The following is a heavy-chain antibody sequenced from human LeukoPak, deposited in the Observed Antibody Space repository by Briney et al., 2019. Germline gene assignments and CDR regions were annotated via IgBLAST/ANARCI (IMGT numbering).Heavy chain of an antibody. Sequence: GGSLRLSCAASGFTFSSYGMHWVRQAPGKGLEWVAVIWYDGSNKYYADSVEGRFTASRDNSKNTLYLQMNSLRAEDTAVYYCAKDQSYGGNSGVGYWGQGTLVTVSS. CDR1: GFTFSSYG. D-gene: IGHD4-23*01. CDR2: IWYDGSNK. J-gene: IGHJ4*02. V-gene: IGHV3-33*06. CDR3: AKDQSYGGNSGVGY.